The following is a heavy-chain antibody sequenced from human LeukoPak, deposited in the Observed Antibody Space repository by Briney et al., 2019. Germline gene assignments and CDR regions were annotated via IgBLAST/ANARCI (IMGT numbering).Heavy chain of an antibody. J-gene: IGHJ4*02. Sequence: GGSLRLSCAASGFTFDDYAMHWVRQAPGKGLEWVSGISWNSGSIGYADSVKGRFTISRDNAKNSLYLQMNSLRAEDTALYYCATGEGYCSGGSCYQWGQGTLVTVSS. CDR1: GFTFDDYA. D-gene: IGHD2-15*01. V-gene: IGHV3-9*01. CDR2: ISWNSGSI. CDR3: ATGEGYCSGGSCYQ.